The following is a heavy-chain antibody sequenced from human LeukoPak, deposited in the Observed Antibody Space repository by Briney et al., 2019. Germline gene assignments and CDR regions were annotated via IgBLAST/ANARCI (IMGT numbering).Heavy chain of an antibody. CDR1: GGSFSGYY. Sequence: SETLSLTCAVYGGSFSGYYWSWIRQPPGKGLEWIGEISHSGSTNYNPSLKSRVTISVDTSKNQFSLKLSSVTAADTAVYYCARGRPLYYDFWSGYYRRGFDYWGQGTLVTVSS. CDR3: ARGRPLYYDFWSGYYRRGFDY. J-gene: IGHJ4*02. CDR2: ISHSGST. V-gene: IGHV4-34*01. D-gene: IGHD3-3*01.